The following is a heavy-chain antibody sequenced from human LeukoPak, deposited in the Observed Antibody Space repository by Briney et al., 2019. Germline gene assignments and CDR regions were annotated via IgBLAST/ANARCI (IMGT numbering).Heavy chain of an antibody. CDR2: ISGRGGST. D-gene: IGHD2-2*01. CDR1: GITFSSYA. Sequence: GGSLRLSGAASGITFSSYAMSWVRQAPGKGLEWVSGISGRGGSTYYADSVKGRFTISRDNSKNTLYLQMNSLRAEDTAVYYCARDRAAAMEYYYMDVWGKGTTVTVSS. CDR3: ARDRAAAMEYYYMDV. J-gene: IGHJ6*03. V-gene: IGHV3-23*01.